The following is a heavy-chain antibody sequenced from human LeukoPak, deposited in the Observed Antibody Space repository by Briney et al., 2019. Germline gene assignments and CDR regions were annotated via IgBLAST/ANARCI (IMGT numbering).Heavy chain of an antibody. CDR2: INHSGST. J-gene: IGHJ6*03. D-gene: IGHD4-17*01. CDR3: ARDLRTGDYDYYYYMDV. CDR1: GGSFSGYC. V-gene: IGHV4-34*01. Sequence: SETLSLTCAVYGGSFSGYCWSWIRQPPGKGLEWIGEINHSGSTNYNPSLKSRVTISVDTSKNQFSLKLSSVTAADTAVYYCARDLRTGDYDYYYYMDVWGKGTAVTVSS.